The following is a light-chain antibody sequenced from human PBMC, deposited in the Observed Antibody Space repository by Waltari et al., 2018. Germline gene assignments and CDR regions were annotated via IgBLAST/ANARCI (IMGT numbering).Light chain of an antibody. CDR2: DVT. CDR3: SSYTTSSTVYV. J-gene: IGLJ1*01. Sequence: SALTQPASVSGSPGQSIPISCTGTSSDVGTSDYVSWYQQHPGKPPKLMIYDVTKRPSGIANRFSGSKSGNTASLTISGLQAEDEADYYCSSYTTSSTVYVFGTGTKVTVL. CDR1: SSDVGTSDY. V-gene: IGLV2-14*03.